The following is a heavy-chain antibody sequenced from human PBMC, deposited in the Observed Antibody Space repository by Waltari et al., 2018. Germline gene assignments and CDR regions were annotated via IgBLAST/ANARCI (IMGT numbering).Heavy chain of an antibody. J-gene: IGHJ3*02. CDR1: GFTFSSYS. D-gene: IGHD3-10*01. CDR3: ARETPGFFDI. V-gene: IGHV3-48*04. CDR2: ITASGGAI. Sequence: EVQLVESGGGVVQPGWSLTLSCAASGFTFSSYSMNWVSQAPGKGLELISYITASGGAIYYADSVKGRFSISRDGAKKSLYLQMNSLRAEDTAVYYCARETPGFFDIWGQGTMVTVSS.